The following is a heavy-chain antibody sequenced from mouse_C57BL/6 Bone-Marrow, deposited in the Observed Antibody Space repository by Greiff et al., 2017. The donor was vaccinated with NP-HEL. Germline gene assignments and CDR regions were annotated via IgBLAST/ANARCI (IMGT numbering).Heavy chain of an antibody. CDR1: GFNIKDDY. J-gene: IGHJ2*01. CDR3: TPTPAYGY. CDR2: IDPEEGDT. Sequence: EVQVVESGAELVRPGASVSLSCTVSGFNIKDDYMHWVKQRPEQGLEWIGWIDPEEGDTEYASKFQGKATITADTSSNTVYLQLSSLTYEDTAVYCGTPTPAYGYWGQGTTLTVSS. D-gene: IGHD1-1*01. V-gene: IGHV14-4*01.